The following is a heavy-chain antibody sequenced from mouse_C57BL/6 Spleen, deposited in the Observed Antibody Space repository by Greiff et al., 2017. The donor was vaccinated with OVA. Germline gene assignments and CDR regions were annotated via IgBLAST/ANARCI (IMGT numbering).Heavy chain of an antibody. CDR2: INPSNGGT. J-gene: IGHJ1*03. V-gene: IGHV1-53*01. D-gene: IGHD2-5*01. Sequence: VKLQQPGTELVKPGASVKLSCKASGYTFTSYWMHWVKQRPGQGLEWIGNINPSNGGTNYNEKFKSKATLTVDKSSSTAYMQLSSLTSEDSAVYYCARGDSTYWYFDVWGTGTTVTVSS. CDR3: ARGDSTYWYFDV. CDR1: GYTFTSYW.